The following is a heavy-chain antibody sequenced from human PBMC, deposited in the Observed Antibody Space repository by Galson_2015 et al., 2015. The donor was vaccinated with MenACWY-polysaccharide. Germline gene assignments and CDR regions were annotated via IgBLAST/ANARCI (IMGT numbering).Heavy chain of an antibody. Sequence: SLRLSCAVSGFTFRSHGLNWVRQAPGKGLEWVAAIWSDGSNKYYADSVKGRFTISRDNSKNTLSLQMDTLRAEDTAVYYCARETWIKVGVITGKLLDYWGPGTLVTVSS. CDR2: IWSDGSNK. V-gene: IGHV3-33*01. CDR3: ARETWIKVGVITGKLLDY. J-gene: IGHJ4*02. D-gene: IGHD3-10*01. CDR1: GFTFRSHG.